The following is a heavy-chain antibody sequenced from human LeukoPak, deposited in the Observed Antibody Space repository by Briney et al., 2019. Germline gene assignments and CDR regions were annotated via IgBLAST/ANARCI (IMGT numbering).Heavy chain of an antibody. CDR3: ARDFHYRTSTDIVVVPAANPIDY. Sequence: GESLKVSCKASGYTFTSYGISWVRQAPGQGLEWMGWISAYNGNTNYAQKLQGRVTMTTDTSTSTAYMELRSLRSDDTAVYYCARDFHYRTSTDIVVVPAANPIDYWGQGTLVTVSS. D-gene: IGHD2-2*01. CDR2: ISAYNGNT. V-gene: IGHV1-18*01. J-gene: IGHJ4*02. CDR1: GYTFTSYG.